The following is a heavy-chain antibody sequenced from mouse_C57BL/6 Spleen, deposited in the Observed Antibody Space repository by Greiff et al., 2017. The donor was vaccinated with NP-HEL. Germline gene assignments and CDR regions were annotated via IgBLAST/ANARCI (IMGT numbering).Heavy chain of an antibody. J-gene: IGHJ1*03. CDR2: IYPSDSET. V-gene: IGHV1-61*01. CDR1: GYTFTSYW. D-gene: IGHD2-3*01. CDR3: ARRGWLLPGNV. Sequence: QVQLKQPGAELVRPGSSVKLSCKASGYTFTSYWMDWVKQRPGQGLEWIGNIYPSDSETHYNQKFKDKATLTVDKSSSTAYMQLSSLTSEDSAVYYCARRGWLLPGNVWGTGTTVTVSS.